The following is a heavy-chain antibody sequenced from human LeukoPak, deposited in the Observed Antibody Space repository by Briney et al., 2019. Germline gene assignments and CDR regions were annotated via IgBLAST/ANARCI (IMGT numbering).Heavy chain of an antibody. Sequence: SETLSLTCAVYGGSFSGYYWSWIRQPPGKGLEWIGEINHSGSTNYNPSLKSRVTISVDTSKNQFSLKLGSVTAADTAVYYCAYIPRGDLASSDAFDIWGQGTMVTVSS. D-gene: IGHD3-3*01. CDR1: GGSFSGYY. J-gene: IGHJ3*02. CDR2: INHSGST. V-gene: IGHV4-34*01. CDR3: AYIPRGDLASSDAFDI.